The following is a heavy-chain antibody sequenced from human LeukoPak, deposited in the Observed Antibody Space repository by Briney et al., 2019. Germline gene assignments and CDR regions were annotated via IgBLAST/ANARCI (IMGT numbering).Heavy chain of an antibody. CDR2: INPSGGST. D-gene: IGHD3-22*01. CDR1: GYTFTSYY. Sequence: GASVKVSCKASGYTFTSYYMHWVRQAPGQGPEWMGIINPSGGSTSYAQKFQGRVTMTRDTSTSTVYMELSSLRSEDTAVYYCARDTDDSSGYYYDYIYWGQGTLVTVSS. V-gene: IGHV1-46*01. J-gene: IGHJ4*02. CDR3: ARDTDDSSGYYYDYIY.